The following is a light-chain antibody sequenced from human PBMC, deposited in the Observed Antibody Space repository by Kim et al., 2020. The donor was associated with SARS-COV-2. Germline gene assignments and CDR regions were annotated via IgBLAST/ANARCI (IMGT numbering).Light chain of an antibody. CDR2: KNN. J-gene: IGLJ3*02. CDR3: AAWDDSLNERV. Sequence: GQRVTISCPGTSSTTGRYGANWYQQLPGTAPKLLIYKNNQRPSGVPDRFSGSRSGTSASLAISGLQSEDEADYYCAAWDDSLNERVFGGGTKVTVL. CDR1: SSTTGRYG. V-gene: IGLV1-44*01.